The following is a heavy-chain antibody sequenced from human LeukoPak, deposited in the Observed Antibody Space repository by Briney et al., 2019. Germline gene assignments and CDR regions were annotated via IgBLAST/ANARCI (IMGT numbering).Heavy chain of an antibody. Sequence: SETLTLTCTVSGGSVSSGSYYWSWIRQPPGKGLEWIGEINHSGSTNYNPSLKSRVTISVDTSKNQFSLKLSSVTAADTAVYYCARAPAYYDILTGYYSLRPYYFDYWGQGTLVTVSS. CDR3: ARAPAYYDILTGYYSLRPYYFDY. D-gene: IGHD3-9*01. J-gene: IGHJ4*02. CDR2: INHSGST. V-gene: IGHV4-39*07. CDR1: GGSVSSGSYY.